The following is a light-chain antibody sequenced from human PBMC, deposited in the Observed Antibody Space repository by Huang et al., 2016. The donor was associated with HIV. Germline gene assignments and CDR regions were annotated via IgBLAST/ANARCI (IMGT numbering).Light chain of an antibody. CDR1: QDINNN. CDR3: QQYNNWPPWT. Sequence: EVVMTQSPDTLSLSPGQRATLSCRTSQDINNNLAWFQQRPGQAPRLLIHAVSTRATGIPARFSGSGSGTDFTLTISRLQSDDFAIYYCQQYNNWPPWTFGPGTRVEVK. V-gene: IGKV3-15*01. J-gene: IGKJ1*01. CDR2: AVS.